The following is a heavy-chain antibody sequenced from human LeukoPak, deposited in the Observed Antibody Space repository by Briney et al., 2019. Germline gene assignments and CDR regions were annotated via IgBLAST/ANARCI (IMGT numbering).Heavy chain of an antibody. Sequence: GESLKISCKGSGYSFTSYWIGWVRQMPGKGLEWMGIIYPGDSDTRYSPSCQGQVTSSADKSISTAYLQWSSLTASDTTMYFCARRDSSGYYSVAGFDPWGQGTLVTVSS. CDR2: IYPGDSDT. V-gene: IGHV5-51*01. CDR1: GYSFTSYW. D-gene: IGHD3-22*01. J-gene: IGHJ5*02. CDR3: ARRDSSGYYSVAGFDP.